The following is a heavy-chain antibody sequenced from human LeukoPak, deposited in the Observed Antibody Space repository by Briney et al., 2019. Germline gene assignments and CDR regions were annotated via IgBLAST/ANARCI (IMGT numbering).Heavy chain of an antibody. D-gene: IGHD3-10*01. CDR1: GGSISSYY. Sequence: SETLSLTCTVSGGSISSYYWSWIRQPPGKGLEWIGYIYYSGCTNYNPSLKSRVTISVDTSKNQFSLKLRSVTAADTAIYYCATSFVTRGIISAYWGQGTPVTVSS. V-gene: IGHV4-59*12. CDR2: IYYSGCT. J-gene: IGHJ4*02. CDR3: ATSFVTRGIISAY.